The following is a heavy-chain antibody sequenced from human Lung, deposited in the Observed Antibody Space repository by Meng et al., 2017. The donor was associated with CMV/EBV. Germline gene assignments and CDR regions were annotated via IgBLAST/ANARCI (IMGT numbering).Heavy chain of an antibody. Sequence: GESLKISCAGSGFTFNSFEMNWVRQVPGEGLEWVSYISSSGGDRRYADSVKGRFTISRDNDKNLLYLQMNSLRAEDTAVYYCARDSGDPSVVTPEDSAFDIWGQGTMVTVSS. CDR3: ARDSGDPSVVTPEDSAFDI. D-gene: IGHD4-23*01. J-gene: IGHJ3*02. CDR2: ISSSGGDR. V-gene: IGHV3-48*03. CDR1: GFTFNSFE.